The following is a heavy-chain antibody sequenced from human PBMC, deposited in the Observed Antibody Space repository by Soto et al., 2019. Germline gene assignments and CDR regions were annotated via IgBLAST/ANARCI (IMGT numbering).Heavy chain of an antibody. CDR2: IGTRTGDL. CDR3: AKRSPSGTYYYYGMDV. V-gene: IGHV3-23*01. D-gene: IGHD1-26*01. CDR1: GFTFTSYA. Sequence: GGSLRLSCAASGFTFTSYAMTWVRQGPGKGLEWVSSIGTRTGDLLYADSVKGRFTISRDNSRNTLYLQMNSLRTEDTAIYYCAKRSPSGTYYYYGMDVWGQGTTVTVSS. J-gene: IGHJ6*02.